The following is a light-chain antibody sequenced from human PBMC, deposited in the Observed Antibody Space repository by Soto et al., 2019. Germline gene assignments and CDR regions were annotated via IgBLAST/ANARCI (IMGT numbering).Light chain of an antibody. Sequence: QSALTQPPSASGSPRQSVTISCTGTSSDLGASDSVSWYQQHPGKAPKLMIYEVAKRPSGVPDRFSGSKSGNTASLTVSGLQADDEADYYCSSYAGGNKLVFGTGTKLTVL. CDR3: SSYAGGNKLV. CDR1: SSDLGASDS. CDR2: EVA. J-gene: IGLJ1*01. V-gene: IGLV2-8*01.